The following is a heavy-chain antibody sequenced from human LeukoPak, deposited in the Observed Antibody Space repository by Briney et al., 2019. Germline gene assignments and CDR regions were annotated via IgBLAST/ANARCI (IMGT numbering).Heavy chain of an antibody. CDR3: AKDIGADYYHDSSGYFI. J-gene: IGHJ3*02. Sequence: PGGSLRLSCAASGFTFDNYAMHWVRQVPGKGLEWVSLISGDGDSTYYPDSVQGRFTISRDNSKNSLYLQMNSLRTEDTALYYCAKDIGADYYHDSSGYFIWGQGTMVTVSS. CDR1: GFTFDNYA. CDR2: ISGDGDST. V-gene: IGHV3-43*02. D-gene: IGHD3-22*01.